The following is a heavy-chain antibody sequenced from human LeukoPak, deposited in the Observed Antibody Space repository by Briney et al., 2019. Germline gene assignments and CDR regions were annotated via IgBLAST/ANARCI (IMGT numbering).Heavy chain of an antibody. J-gene: IGHJ4*02. Sequence: SETLSLTCTVSGGSISSYYWSWIRQPRAKGLEWIGYIYYTGSTNYNPSLKSRVTISVDTSKNQFSLKVTSVTAADTAVYYCARHLAAAGTGFDYWGQGTLVTVSS. CDR2: IYYTGST. CDR1: GGSISSYY. CDR3: ARHLAAAGTGFDY. V-gene: IGHV4-59*08. D-gene: IGHD6-13*01.